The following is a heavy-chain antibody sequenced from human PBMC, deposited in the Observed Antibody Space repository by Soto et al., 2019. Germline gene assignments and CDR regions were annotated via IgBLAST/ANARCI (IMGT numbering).Heavy chain of an antibody. Sequence: PSATLSLTCTVSGGSISSYYWSWIRQHPGKGLEWIGYIYYSGSTNYNPSLKSRVTISVDTSKNQFSLKLSSVTAADTAVYYCARVLGYGWDYYYYGMDVWGQGTTVTVSS. CDR1: GGSISSYY. CDR2: IYYSGST. D-gene: IGHD5-18*01. J-gene: IGHJ6*02. V-gene: IGHV4-59*01. CDR3: ARVLGYGWDYYYYGMDV.